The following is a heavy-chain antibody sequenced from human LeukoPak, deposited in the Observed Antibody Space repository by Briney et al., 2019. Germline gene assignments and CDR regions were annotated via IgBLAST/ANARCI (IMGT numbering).Heavy chain of an antibody. V-gene: IGHV5-51*01. CDR3: ARRQYSGYDFDF. D-gene: IGHD5-12*01. CDR1: GYIFTNYW. J-gene: IGHJ4*02. Sequence: GESLKISCKASGYIFTNYWIGWVRQMPGKGLEWMGIIYPRDSDTRYSPSFQGQVTVSADKSISSAYLQWNTLEASDTAMYYCARRQYSGYDFDFWGQGTLVTVSS. CDR2: IYPRDSDT.